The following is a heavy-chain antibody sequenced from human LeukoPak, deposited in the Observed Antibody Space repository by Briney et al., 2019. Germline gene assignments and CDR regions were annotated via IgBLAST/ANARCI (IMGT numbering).Heavy chain of an antibody. J-gene: IGHJ6*03. Sequence: SETRSLTCTVSGGSISSYYWSWIRQPAGKGLEWIGRIYTSGSTNYNTSLKSRVTMSVDTSKNQFSLKLSSVTAADTAVYYCARVGAAVGAHTYYYYYMDVWGKGTTVTVSS. CDR2: IYTSGST. D-gene: IGHD1-26*01. CDR3: ARVGAAVGAHTYYYYYMDV. V-gene: IGHV4-4*07. CDR1: GGSISSYY.